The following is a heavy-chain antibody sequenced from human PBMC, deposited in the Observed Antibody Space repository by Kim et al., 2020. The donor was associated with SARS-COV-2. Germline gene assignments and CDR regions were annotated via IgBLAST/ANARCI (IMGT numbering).Heavy chain of an antibody. Sequence: ASVKVSCKASGYTFTSYGISWVRQAPGQGLEWMGWISAYNGNTNYAQKLQGRVTMTTDTATSTAYMELRSLRSDDTAVYYCGRDGGVDYYGSGSYRDMRYWGQGTLVTVSS. CDR3: GRDGGVDYYGSGSYRDMRY. J-gene: IGHJ4*02. V-gene: IGHV1-18*04. CDR1: GYTFTSYG. D-gene: IGHD3-10*01. CDR2: ISAYNGNT.